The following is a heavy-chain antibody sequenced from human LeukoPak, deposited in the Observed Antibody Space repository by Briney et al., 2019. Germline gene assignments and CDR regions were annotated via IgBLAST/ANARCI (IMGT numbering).Heavy chain of an antibody. CDR1: GYTFTGYY. D-gene: IGHD6-13*01. V-gene: IGHV1-18*04. J-gene: IGHJ5*02. CDR3: ARDLEYSSSWFDP. Sequence: ASVKVSCKASGYTFTGYYMHWVRQAPGQGLEWMGWISAYNGNTNYAQKLQGRVTMTTDTSTSTAYMELRSLRSDDTAVYYCARDLEYSSSWFDPWGQGTLVTVSS. CDR2: ISAYNGNT.